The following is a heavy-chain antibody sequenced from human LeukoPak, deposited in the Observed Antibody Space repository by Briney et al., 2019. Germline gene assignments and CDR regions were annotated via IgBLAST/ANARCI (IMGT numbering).Heavy chain of an antibody. Sequence: PSETLSLTCTVSGGSISRYYWSWIRQPPGKGLEWIGYIYYSGSTNYNPSLKSRVTISVDTSKNQFSLKLSSVTAADTAVYYCASSTSREAFDIWGQGTMVTVSS. CDR2: IYYSGST. CDR1: GGSISRYY. CDR3: ASSTSREAFDI. D-gene: IGHD2-2*01. V-gene: IGHV4-59*12. J-gene: IGHJ3*02.